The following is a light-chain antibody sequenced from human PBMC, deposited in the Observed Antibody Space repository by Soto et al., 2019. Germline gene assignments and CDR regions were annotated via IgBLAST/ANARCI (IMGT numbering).Light chain of an antibody. Sequence: EIVLTQSPGTLSLSPGERATLSCRASQSVSSSYLAWYQQKPGQAPRLLIYGASSRATGIPDRFSGSGSGTDFTLTISRLGPEDFAVYYCQQYGSSPGTFGQGTKV. V-gene: IGKV3-20*01. CDR2: GAS. CDR1: QSVSSSY. J-gene: IGKJ1*01. CDR3: QQYGSSPGT.